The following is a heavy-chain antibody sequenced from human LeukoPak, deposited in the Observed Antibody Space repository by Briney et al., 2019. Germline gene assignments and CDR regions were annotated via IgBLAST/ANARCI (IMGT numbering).Heavy chain of an antibody. CDR3: ARDLSVPYVWGSYRLYN. V-gene: IGHV3-30-3*01. CDR1: GFTFSSYA. Sequence: GGSLRLSCAASGFTFSSYAMHWVRQAPGKGLEWVAVISYDGSNKYYADSVKGRFTISRDNSKNTLYLQMNSLRAEDTAVYYCARDLSVPYVWGSYRLYNWGQGTLVTVSS. D-gene: IGHD3-16*02. CDR2: ISYDGSNK. J-gene: IGHJ4*02.